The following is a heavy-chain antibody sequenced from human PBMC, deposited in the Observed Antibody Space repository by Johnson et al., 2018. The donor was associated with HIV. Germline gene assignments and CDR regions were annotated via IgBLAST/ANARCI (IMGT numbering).Heavy chain of an antibody. CDR2: MWYDGSNK. J-gene: IGHJ3*01. CDR1: GFTFRTYA. D-gene: IGHD4-11*01. V-gene: IGHV3-33*03. CDR3: AKDTGAFDL. Sequence: QVQLVESGGGFVKPGGSLRLSCAASGFTFRTYAMHWVRQAPAKGLHWVAVMWYDGSNKYYADSVKGRFTISRDNAKNSLFLQMNSLRPEDTALYYCAKDTGAFDLWGQGTMVTVSS.